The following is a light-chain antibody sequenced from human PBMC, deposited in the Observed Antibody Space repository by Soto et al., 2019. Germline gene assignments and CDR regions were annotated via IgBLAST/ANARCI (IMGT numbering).Light chain of an antibody. CDR1: QGIRKD. Sequence: AIQMTQSPSSLSASVGDRVTITCRASQGIRKDLGWYQVKPGKAPKLLIFAASTLQSGVPSRFSGSASGTDFTPTINCLQPEVFETNYFLKGYNYPLTFGKGTQVETK. CDR2: AAS. J-gene: IGKJ1*01. V-gene: IGKV1-6*01. CDR3: LKGYNYPLT.